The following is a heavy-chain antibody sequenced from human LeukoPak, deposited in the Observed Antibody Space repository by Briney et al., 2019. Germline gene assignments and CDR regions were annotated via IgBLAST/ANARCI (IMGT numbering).Heavy chain of an antibody. CDR3: ARDGLDIVVVVAASELGY. CDR1: GFTFSSYS. J-gene: IGHJ4*02. CDR2: ISSSSSYI. V-gene: IGHV3-21*01. Sequence: GGSLRLSCAASGFTFSSYSMNWVRQAPGKGLEWVSSISSSSSYIYYADSVKGRFTISRDNSKNTLYLQMNSLRAEDTAVYYCARDGLDIVVVVAASELGYWGQGTLVTVSS. D-gene: IGHD2-15*01.